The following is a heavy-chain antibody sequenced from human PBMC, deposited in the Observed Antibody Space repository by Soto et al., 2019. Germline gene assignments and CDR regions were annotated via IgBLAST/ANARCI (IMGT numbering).Heavy chain of an antibody. D-gene: IGHD3-10*01. Sequence: LSLTCTVSGCSMRDYFWSWIRQSPWKGLEGIGYVYYLGSTDYNPSLKSRVTISVDTSKRQFSLKLSSVTVADTAVYYCARDGYDGSGSPYPAYWGPGAQVTVSS. V-gene: IGHV4-59*01. CDR3: ARDGYDGSGSPYPAY. J-gene: IGHJ4*02. CDR2: VYYLGST. CDR1: GCSMRDYF.